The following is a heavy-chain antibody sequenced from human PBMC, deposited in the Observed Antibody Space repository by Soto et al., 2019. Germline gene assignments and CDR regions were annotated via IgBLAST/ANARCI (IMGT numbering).Heavy chain of an antibody. J-gene: IGHJ4*02. CDR1: GGSISSGGYY. Sequence: SETLSLTCTVSGGSISSGGYYWSWIRQHPGKGLEWIGYIYYSGSTYYNPSLKSRVTISVDTSKNQFSLKLSSVTAADTAVYYCARGSVVAATLFDYWGQGNLVTVS. CDR2: IYYSGST. V-gene: IGHV4-31*03. CDR3: ARGSVVAATLFDY. D-gene: IGHD2-15*01.